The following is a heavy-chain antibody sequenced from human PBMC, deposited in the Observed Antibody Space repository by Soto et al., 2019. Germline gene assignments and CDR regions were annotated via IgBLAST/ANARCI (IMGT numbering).Heavy chain of an antibody. CDR1: GFTFSSCA. J-gene: IGHJ4*02. V-gene: IGHV3-23*01. CDR2: IGGSGSNT. Sequence: GGSLRLSCAASGFTFSSCAMRWVRQAPGKGLEWVSAIGGSGSNTYYADSVKGRFTVSRDNSQNTMYLQMNSLRAEDTAIYYCAKVFGTYYFDYWGQGTQVTVSS. D-gene: IGHD3-10*01. CDR3: AKVFGTYYFDY.